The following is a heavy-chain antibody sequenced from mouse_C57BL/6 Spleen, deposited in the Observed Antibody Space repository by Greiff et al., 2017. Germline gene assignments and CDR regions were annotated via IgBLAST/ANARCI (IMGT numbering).Heavy chain of an antibody. V-gene: IGHV14-4*01. CDR3: TTPLYGNHWFAY. D-gene: IGHD2-1*01. CDR1: GFNIKDDY. Sequence: EVMLVESGAELVRPGASVKLSCTASGFNIKDDYMHWVKQRPEQGLEWIGWIDPENGDTEYASKFQGKATITADTSSNTAYLQLSSLTSEDTAVYYCTTPLYGNHWFAYWGQGTLVTVSA. CDR2: IDPENGDT. J-gene: IGHJ3*01.